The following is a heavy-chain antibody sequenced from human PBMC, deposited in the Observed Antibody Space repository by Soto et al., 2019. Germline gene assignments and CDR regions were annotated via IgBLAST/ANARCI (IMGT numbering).Heavy chain of an antibody. CDR2: ISGSGGST. J-gene: IGHJ4*02. CDR3: AIPRSSSSGYLDY. CDR1: GFTFSSYA. V-gene: IGHV3-23*01. Sequence: EVQLLESGGGLVQPGGSLRLSCAASGFTFSSYAMSWVRQAPGKGLEWVSAISGSGGSTYYADSVKGRFTISRDNSKNTLYLQMSSLRAEDTAVYYCAIPRSSSSGYLDYWGQGSLVTVSS. D-gene: IGHD6-13*01.